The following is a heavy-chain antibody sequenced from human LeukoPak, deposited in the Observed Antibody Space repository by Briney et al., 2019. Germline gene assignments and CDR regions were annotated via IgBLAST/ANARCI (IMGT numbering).Heavy chain of an antibody. CDR1: GFTFSSYG. D-gene: IGHD3-10*01. CDR2: ISYDGNNK. CDR3: ARDLFEYYGSGSYFDY. J-gene: IGHJ4*02. Sequence: GGSLRHSCAASGFTFSSYGMHWVRQAPGKGLEWVAVISYDGNNKYYADSVKGRFTISRDNAKNSLYLQMNSLRAEDTAVYYCARDLFEYYGSGSYFDYWGQGTLVTVSS. V-gene: IGHV3-30*03.